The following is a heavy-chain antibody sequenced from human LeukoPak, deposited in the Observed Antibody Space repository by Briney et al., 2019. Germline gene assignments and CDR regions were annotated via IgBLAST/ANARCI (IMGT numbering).Heavy chain of an antibody. J-gene: IGHJ6*03. D-gene: IGHD2-2*01. CDR1: GFTFSSYA. CDR2: ISYDARNK. V-gene: IGHV3-30*04. CDR3: ARRNPSCYGRQCYYYMDV. Sequence: GGSLRLSCAASGFTFSSYAMHWVRQAPGKGLEWVAVISYDARNKNYADSVKGRFTISRDNAKNTLYLQMNSLRADDTAVYYCARRNPSCYGRQCYYYMDVWGRGTPVTVSS.